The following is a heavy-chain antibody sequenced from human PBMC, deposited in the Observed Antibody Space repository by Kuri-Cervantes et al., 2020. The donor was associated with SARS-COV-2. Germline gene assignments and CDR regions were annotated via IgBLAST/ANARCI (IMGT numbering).Heavy chain of an antibody. Sequence: GGSLRLSCAASGFTFSSYGMHWVRQAPGKGLEWVAVIWYDESNKYYADSVKGRFTISRDNSKNTLYLQMNSLRAEDTAVYYCAKDRHGSGWIYNYYYYGMDVWGQGTTVTVSS. D-gene: IGHD6-19*01. V-gene: IGHV3-30*02. J-gene: IGHJ6*02. CDR2: IWYDESNK. CDR3: AKDRHGSGWIYNYYYYGMDV. CDR1: GFTFSSYG.